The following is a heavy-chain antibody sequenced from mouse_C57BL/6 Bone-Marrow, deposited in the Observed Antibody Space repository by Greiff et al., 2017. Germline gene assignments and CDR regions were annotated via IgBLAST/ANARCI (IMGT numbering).Heavy chain of an antibody. CDR2: IRSGSSTI. CDR1: GFTFSDYG. V-gene: IGHV5-17*01. J-gene: IGHJ3*01. CDR3: ARTGFAY. Sequence: EVNVVESGGGLVKPGGSLKLSCAASGFTFSDYGMHWVRQAPEKGLEWVAYIRSGSSTIYYADTVKGRFTISRDNAKNTLFLQMTSLRSEDTAMYYCARTGFAYWGQGTLVTVSA.